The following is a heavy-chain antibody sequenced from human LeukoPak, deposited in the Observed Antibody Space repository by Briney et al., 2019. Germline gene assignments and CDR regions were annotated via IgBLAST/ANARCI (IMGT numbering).Heavy chain of an antibody. D-gene: IGHD4-11*01. CDR2: IYTSEST. J-gene: IGHJ6*03. CDR3: ARDSTNYYYMDV. Sequence: SETLSLTCTVSGGSINNYYWSWIRQTAGKGLEWIGRIYTSESTNYNPSLKSRVTMSVDTSKNQFSLKLSPVTAADMAVYYCARDSTNYYYMDVWGKGTTVTVSS. V-gene: IGHV4-4*07. CDR1: GGSINNYY.